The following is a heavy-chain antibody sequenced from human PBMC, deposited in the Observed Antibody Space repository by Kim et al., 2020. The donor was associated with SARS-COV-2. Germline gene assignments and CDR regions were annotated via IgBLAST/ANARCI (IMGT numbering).Heavy chain of an antibody. V-gene: IGHV1-69*13. J-gene: IGHJ4*02. CDR3: GRGDIAYNWNVDY. D-gene: IGHD1-20*01. CDR1: GGPFSTYA. CDR2: IIPGSGPA. Sequence: SVKVSCKASGGPFSTYAISWVRQAPGQGLEWMGGIIPGSGPAKYAQKFQGRVTITADESTSTAYMELSSLRSEDTAVYFCGRGDIAYNWNVDYWGQGTL.